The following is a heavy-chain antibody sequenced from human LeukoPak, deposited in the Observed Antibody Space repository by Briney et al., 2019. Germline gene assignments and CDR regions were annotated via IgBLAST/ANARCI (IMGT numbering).Heavy chain of an antibody. CDR1: GGSISTYY. CDR3: ERDQYVVVPDAIQGNYYYGMDV. J-gene: IGHJ6*02. V-gene: IGHV4-59*01. CDR2: IYYSGSS. D-gene: IGHD2-2*02. Sequence: PAETLSLTCTVSGGSISTYYWRWIRQPPGKGLEWIGDIYYSGSSNYNPSLKSRGTISVDTYKNQFSLKLSTVTAADTDVYYCERDQYVVVPDAIQGNYYYGMDVWGQGTTVTVSS.